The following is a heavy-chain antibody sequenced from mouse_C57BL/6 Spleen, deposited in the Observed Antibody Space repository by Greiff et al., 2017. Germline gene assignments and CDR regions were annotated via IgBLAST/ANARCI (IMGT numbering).Heavy chain of an antibody. Sequence: EVKLMESGPGLVKPSQSLSLTCSVTGYSITSGYYWNWIRQFPGNKLEWMGYISYDGSNNYNPSLKNRISITRDTSQNQFFLKLKSVTTEDTATYYCARGMTAQAFFDDWGQGTTLTVSS. V-gene: IGHV3-6*01. CDR2: ISYDGSN. J-gene: IGHJ2*01. CDR1: GYSITSGYY. CDR3: ARGMTAQAFFDD. D-gene: IGHD3-2*02.